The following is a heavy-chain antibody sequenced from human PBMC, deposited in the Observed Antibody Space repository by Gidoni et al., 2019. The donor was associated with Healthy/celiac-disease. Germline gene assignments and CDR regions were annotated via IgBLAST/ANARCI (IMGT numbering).Heavy chain of an antibody. D-gene: IGHD6-13*01. V-gene: IGHV4-4*07. J-gene: IGHJ5*02. CDR3: ARAGYSSSWELEGWFDP. CDR1: GGPISRYY. Sequence: QVQLQESGPGLVKPSETLSLTCTVSGGPISRYYWSWIRQPAGKGLEWIGRIYTSGSTNYNPSLKSRVTMSVDTSKNQFSLKLSSVTAADTAVYYCARAGYSSSWELEGWFDPWGQGTLVTVSS. CDR2: IYTSGST.